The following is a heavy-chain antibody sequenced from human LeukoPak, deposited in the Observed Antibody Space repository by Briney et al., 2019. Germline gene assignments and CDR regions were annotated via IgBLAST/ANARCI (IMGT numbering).Heavy chain of an antibody. J-gene: IGHJ6*02. CDR1: GGSISSGGYY. Sequence: PSQTLSLTCTVSGGSISSGGYYWSWIRQHPGKGLEWIGYIYYSGSTYYDPSLKSRVTISVDTSKNQFSLKLSSVTAADTAVYYCARERGGTGTTSLYYYGVDVWGQGTTVTVSS. D-gene: IGHD1-7*01. CDR2: IYYSGST. CDR3: ARERGGTGTTSLYYYGVDV. V-gene: IGHV4-31*03.